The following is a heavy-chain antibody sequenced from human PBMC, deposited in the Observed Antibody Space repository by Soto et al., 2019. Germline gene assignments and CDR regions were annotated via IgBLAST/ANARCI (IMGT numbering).Heavy chain of an antibody. V-gene: IGHV4-30-4*01. J-gene: IGHJ6*02. Sequence: QVQLQESGPGLVKPSQTLSLTCTVSGGSISSGDYYWSWIRQPPGKGLEWIGYSYYSGSTYYNPSLQSRVTISVDTSKTQFSLKLSSVTAADTAVYYCARAHGTAYYYYYYGMDVWGQGTTVTVSS. CDR3: ARAHGTAYYYYYYGMDV. CDR2: SYYSGST. D-gene: IGHD1-1*01. CDR1: GGSISSGDYY.